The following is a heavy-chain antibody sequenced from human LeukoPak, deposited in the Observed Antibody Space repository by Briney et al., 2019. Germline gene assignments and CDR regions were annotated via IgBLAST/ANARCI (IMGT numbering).Heavy chain of an antibody. CDR3: ALTLGVEKTFDY. D-gene: IGHD3-3*01. Sequence: SETLSLTCTVSGGSIIGHYWSWIRQSPGKELEWIAYIYSHENTNYSPSLNGRATISEDTSKNQVSLKVRSVTAADTAVYYCALTLGVEKTFDYWGQGTLVTVSS. V-gene: IGHV4-4*09. J-gene: IGHJ4*02. CDR1: GGSIIGHY. CDR2: IYSHENT.